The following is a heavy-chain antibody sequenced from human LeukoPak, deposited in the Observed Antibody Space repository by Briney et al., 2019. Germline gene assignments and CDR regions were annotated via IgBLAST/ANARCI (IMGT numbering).Heavy chain of an antibody. D-gene: IGHD1-26*01. J-gene: IGHJ5*02. CDR2: INPSGGST. CDR3: ARVGGSYVGFDP. CDR1: GYTFTSYY. Sequence: ASVKVSCKASGYTFTSYYMHWVRQAPGQGLEWMGIINPSGGSTSYAQKFQGRVTMTRDMSTSTVYMELSSLRSEDTAVYYCARVGGSYVGFDPWGQGTLVTVSS. V-gene: IGHV1-46*01.